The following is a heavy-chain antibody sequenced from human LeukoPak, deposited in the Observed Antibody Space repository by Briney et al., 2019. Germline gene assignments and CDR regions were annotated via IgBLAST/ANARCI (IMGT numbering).Heavy chain of an antibody. CDR3: AKRGVVIRVILVGFHKEAYYFDS. J-gene: IGHJ4*02. D-gene: IGHD3-22*01. V-gene: IGHV3-23*01. Sequence: GGSLRLSCAVSGITLSNYGMSWVRQAPGKGLEWVAGISGSGGSTNYADSVKGRFTISRDNRKHTLYLQMNILRAEDTAVYFCAKRGVVIRVILVGFHKEAYYFDSWGQGALVTVSS. CDR2: ISGSGGST. CDR1: GITLSNYG.